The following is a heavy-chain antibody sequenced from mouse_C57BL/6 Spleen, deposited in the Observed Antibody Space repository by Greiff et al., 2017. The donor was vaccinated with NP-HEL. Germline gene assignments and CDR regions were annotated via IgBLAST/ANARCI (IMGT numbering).Heavy chain of an antibody. D-gene: IGHD1-1*01. V-gene: IGHV1-15*01. CDR1: GYTFTDYE. Sequence: VQLVESGAELVRPGASVTLSCKASGYTFTDYEMHWVKQTPVHGLEWIGAIDPETGGTAYNQKFKGKAILTADKSSSTAYMELRSLTSEDSAVYYCTRKGVLRYYFDYWGQGTTLTVSS. CDR2: IDPETGGT. CDR3: TRKGVLRYYFDY. J-gene: IGHJ2*01.